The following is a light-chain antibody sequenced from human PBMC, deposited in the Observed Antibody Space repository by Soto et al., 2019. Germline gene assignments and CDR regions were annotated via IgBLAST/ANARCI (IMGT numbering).Light chain of an antibody. CDR1: QSVSSN. V-gene: IGKV3-15*01. CDR3: QQYNNWPRT. CDR2: GAS. Sequence: EIVMTQSLATLSVSPGERATLSCRASQSVSSNLAWYRQKPGQAPSLLIYGASTRATGIPARFSGSGSGTEFTLTISSLQAEDFSVYYCQQYNNWPRTFGQRTKVEIK. J-gene: IGKJ1*01.